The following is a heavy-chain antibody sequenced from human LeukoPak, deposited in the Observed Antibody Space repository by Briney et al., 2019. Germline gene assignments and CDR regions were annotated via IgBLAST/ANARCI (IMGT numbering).Heavy chain of an antibody. J-gene: IGHJ4*02. Sequence: GASVKVSCKASGYTFINYAIHWVRQAPGQGLEWMGGIIPIFGTANYAQKFQGRVTITADESTSTAYMELSSLRSEDTAVYYCARGIAVADGYWGQGTLVTVSS. V-gene: IGHV1-69*13. D-gene: IGHD6-19*01. CDR3: ARGIAVADGY. CDR1: GYTFINYA. CDR2: IIPIFGTA.